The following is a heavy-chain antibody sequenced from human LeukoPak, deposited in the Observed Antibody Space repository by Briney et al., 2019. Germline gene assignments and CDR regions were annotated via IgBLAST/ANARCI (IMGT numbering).Heavy chain of an antibody. CDR3: ARGPYGYASSATLGSYNWFDP. CDR2: IYPGDSHT. V-gene: IGHV5-51*01. Sequence: GESLKISCKGSGYSFTNSSIGWVRHMPGKGLEWMGIIYPGDSHTRYSPSFQDQVTISADKSINTAYLQWSSLKASDTAMYYCARGPYGYASSATLGSYNWFDPWGQGTLVTVSS. D-gene: IGHD3-10*01. J-gene: IGHJ5*02. CDR1: GYSFTNSS.